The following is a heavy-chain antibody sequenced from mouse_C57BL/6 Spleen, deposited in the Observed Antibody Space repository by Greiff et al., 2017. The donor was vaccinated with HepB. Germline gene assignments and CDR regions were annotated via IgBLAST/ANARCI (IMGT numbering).Heavy chain of an antibody. D-gene: IGHD2-3*01. V-gene: IGHV2-9-1*01. J-gene: IGHJ3*01. Sequence: VQLKESGPGLVAPSQSLSITCTVSGFSLTSYAISWVRQPPGKGLEWLGVIWTGGGTNYNSALKSRLSISKDNSKSQVFLKMNSLQTDDTARYYCARTVDDGYPVAWFAYWGQGTLVTVSA. CDR1: GFSLTSYA. CDR2: IWTGGGT. CDR3: ARTVDDGYPVAWFAY.